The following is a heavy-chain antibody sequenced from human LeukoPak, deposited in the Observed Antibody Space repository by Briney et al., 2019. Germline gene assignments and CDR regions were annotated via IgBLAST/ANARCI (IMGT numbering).Heavy chain of an antibody. CDR2: ISSSISNT. V-gene: IGHV3-48*02. Sequence: QPGGSLRLSCAASGFTFSFYSMNWVRQAPGKGLDWVSYISSSISNTHYADSVKGRFTLSRDNAKNSLYLEMNSLRDEDTAVYFCARESGWTVDYWGQGTLVTVSS. CDR3: ARESGWTVDY. D-gene: IGHD6-19*01. CDR1: GFTFSFYS. J-gene: IGHJ4*02.